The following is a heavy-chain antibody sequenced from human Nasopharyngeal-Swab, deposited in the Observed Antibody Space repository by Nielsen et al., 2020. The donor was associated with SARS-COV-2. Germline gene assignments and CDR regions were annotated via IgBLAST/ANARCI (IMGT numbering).Heavy chain of an antibody. V-gene: IGHV3-23*01. Sequence: GSLRLSCAASGFTFSSYAMSWVRQAPGKGLEWVSAISGSGGSTYYADSVKGRFTISRDNSKNTLYLQMNSLRAEDTAVYYCAKDPSAYDYVWGSSRYRGYFDYWGQGTLVTVSS. CDR3: AKDPSAYDYVWGSSRYRGYFDY. CDR1: GFTFSSYA. D-gene: IGHD3-16*02. CDR2: ISGSGGST. J-gene: IGHJ4*02.